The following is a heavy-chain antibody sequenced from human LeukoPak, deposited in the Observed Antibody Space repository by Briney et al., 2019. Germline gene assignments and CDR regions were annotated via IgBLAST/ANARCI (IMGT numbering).Heavy chain of an antibody. CDR2: ISYDGDNK. J-gene: IGHJ4*02. D-gene: IGHD1-26*01. CDR1: GFTFSSYD. CDR3: AKDLELPPYYFDY. V-gene: IGHV3-30*18. Sequence: QPGGSLRLSCAASGFTFSSYDMHWVRQAPGKGLEWVAVISYDGDNKYYAASVKGRFTISRDNSKNTLFLQMNSLRAEDTAVYYCAKDLELPPYYFDYWGQGTLVTVSS.